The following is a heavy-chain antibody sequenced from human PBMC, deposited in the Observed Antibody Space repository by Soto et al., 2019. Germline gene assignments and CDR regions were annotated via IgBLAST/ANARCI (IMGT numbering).Heavy chain of an antibody. D-gene: IGHD3-22*01. V-gene: IGHV4-59*08. CDR2: IYYSGST. Sequence: SETLSLTCTVSGGSISSYYWSWIRQPPGKGLEWIGYIYYSGSTNYNPSLKSRVTISVDTSKNQFSLKLSSVTAADTAVYYCARTYYDSSGYPYYFDYWGQGTLVTVSS. CDR3: ARTYYDSSGYPYYFDY. J-gene: IGHJ4*02. CDR1: GGSISSYY.